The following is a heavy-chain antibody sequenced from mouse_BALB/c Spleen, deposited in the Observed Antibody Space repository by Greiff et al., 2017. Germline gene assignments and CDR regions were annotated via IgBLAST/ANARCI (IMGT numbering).Heavy chain of an antibody. D-gene: IGHD1-1*01. V-gene: IGHV3-2*02. J-gene: IGHJ3*01. CDR1: GYSITSDYA. CDR3: ARDYGSSYRFAY. CDR2: ISYSGST. Sequence: DVKLVESGPGLVKPSQSLSLTCTVTGYSITSDYAWNWIRQFPGNKLEWMGYISYSGSTSYNPSLKSRISITRDTSKNQFFLQLNSVTTEDTATYYCARDYGSSYRFAYWGQGTLVTVSA.